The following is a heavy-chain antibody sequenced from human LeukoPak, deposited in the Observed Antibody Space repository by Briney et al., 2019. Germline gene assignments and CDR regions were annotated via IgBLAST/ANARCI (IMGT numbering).Heavy chain of an antibody. J-gene: IGHJ5*02. CDR1: GFSFSSYA. Sequence: GRSLRLSCAASGFSFSSYAMHWVRQAPGKGLEWVAVIPYDGSDKFYADYVRGRFTISRDNSKNTLYLQMNSLRVEDTAVYYCARDLGCTTSSCTTNWLDPWGQGTLVTVSS. D-gene: IGHD2-2*01. CDR3: ARDLGCTTSSCTTNWLDP. CDR2: IPYDGSDK. V-gene: IGHV3-30*01.